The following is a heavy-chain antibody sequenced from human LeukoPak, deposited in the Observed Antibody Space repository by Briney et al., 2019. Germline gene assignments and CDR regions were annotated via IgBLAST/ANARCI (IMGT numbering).Heavy chain of an antibody. D-gene: IGHD2-15*01. Sequence: GGSLRLSCAASGFTFNTYAMSWVRQAPGKGLEWVSAMRGSGGRTYYADSVKGRFTISRDNSKNTLYLQMNSLRAEDTAAYYCAKWGCSGGSCYPFDYWGQGTLVTVSS. V-gene: IGHV3-23*01. CDR2: MRGSGGRT. CDR1: GFTFNTYA. J-gene: IGHJ4*02. CDR3: AKWGCSGGSCYPFDY.